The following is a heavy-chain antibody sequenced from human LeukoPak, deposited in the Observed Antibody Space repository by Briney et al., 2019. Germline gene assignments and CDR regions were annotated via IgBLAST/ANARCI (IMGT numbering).Heavy chain of an antibody. D-gene: IGHD2-15*01. J-gene: IGHJ4*02. V-gene: IGHV4-31*03. CDR2: IYYSGST. CDR1: GGSISSGGYY. CDR3: ARGYCSGGSCYSGLFDY. Sequence: SETLSLTCTVSGGSISSGGYYWSWIRQHPGKGLEWIGYIYYSGSTYYNPSLKSRVTISVDTSKNQLSLKLSSVTAADTAVYYCARGYCSGGSCYSGLFDYWGQGTLVTVSS.